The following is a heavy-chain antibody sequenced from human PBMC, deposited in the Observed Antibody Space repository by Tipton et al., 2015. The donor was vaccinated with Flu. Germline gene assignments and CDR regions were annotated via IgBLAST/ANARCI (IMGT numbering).Heavy chain of an antibody. CDR1: GFTFSRYG. Sequence: SLRLSCAVSGFTFSRYGMSWVRQAPGRGLEWVAAFSASGGKTYFADSVKGRFTISRDNFKNTLYLQMSSLRAADTAVYYCAKVIPELVAGLDFWGQGTLVTASS. J-gene: IGHJ4*02. CDR2: FSASGGKT. CDR3: AKVIPELVAGLDF. D-gene: IGHD6-19*01. V-gene: IGHV3-23*01.